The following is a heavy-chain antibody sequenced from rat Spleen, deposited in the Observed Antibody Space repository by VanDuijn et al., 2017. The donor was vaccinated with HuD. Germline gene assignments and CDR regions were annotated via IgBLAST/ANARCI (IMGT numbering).Heavy chain of an antibody. V-gene: IGHV2-43*01. CDR1: GFSLTSYH. D-gene: IGHD1-12*01. J-gene: IGHJ2*01. Sequence: QVPLKESGPGLVQPSQTLSLTCTVSGFSLTSYHVSWVCQSPGKGLEWMGVIWTGGSTAYNSLLKSRLSITRDISESQVFLKMNSLQTEDTATYYCARADRDSYAHFDHWGQGVMVTVSS. CDR3: ARADRDSYAHFDH. CDR2: IWTGGST.